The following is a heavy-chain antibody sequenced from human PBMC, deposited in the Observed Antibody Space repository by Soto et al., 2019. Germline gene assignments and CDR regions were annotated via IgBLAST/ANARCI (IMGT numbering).Heavy chain of an antibody. D-gene: IGHD2-2*01. CDR1: GGTFSSYA. Sequence: QVQLVQSGAEVKKPGSSVKVSCKASGGTFSSYAISWVRQAPGQGLEWMGGIIPISETTNYAQKFQGSVTITAYESKSTAYMKLSSLRTEDTAVYYCARSQGSSTSLEIYYYYYYGMDVWGQGTTVTVSS. CDR3: ARSQGSSTSLEIYYYYYYGMDV. CDR2: IIPISETT. V-gene: IGHV1-69*01. J-gene: IGHJ6*02.